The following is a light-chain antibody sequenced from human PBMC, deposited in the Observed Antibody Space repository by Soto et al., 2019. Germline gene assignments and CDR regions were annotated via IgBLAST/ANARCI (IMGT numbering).Light chain of an antibody. CDR2: AAS. V-gene: IGKV3-20*01. CDR3: QQQGT. Sequence: EIVLTQSPGTLSLSPGERATLSCRASRSLSSSYVVWYQQKPGQAPRLLIYAASRRATGIPDRCSGRGSATEYTLTISRLEREDFAVYYCQQQGTFGQGNKLEIK. CDR1: RSLSSSY. J-gene: IGKJ2*01.